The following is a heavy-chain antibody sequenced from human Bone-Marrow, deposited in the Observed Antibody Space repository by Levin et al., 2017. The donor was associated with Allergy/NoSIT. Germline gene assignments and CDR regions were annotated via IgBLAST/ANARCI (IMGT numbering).Heavy chain of an antibody. CDR2: INHSGST. CDR1: GGSFSGYY. CDR3: ARGDIVVVVAAPYYYYYGMDV. V-gene: IGHV4-34*01. Sequence: GSLRLSCAVYGGSFSGYYWSWIRQPPGKGLEWIGEINHSGSTNYNPSLKSRVTISVDTSKNQFSLKLSSVTAADTAVYYCARGDIVVVVAAPYYYYYGMDVWGQGTTVTVSS. D-gene: IGHD2-15*01. J-gene: IGHJ6*02.